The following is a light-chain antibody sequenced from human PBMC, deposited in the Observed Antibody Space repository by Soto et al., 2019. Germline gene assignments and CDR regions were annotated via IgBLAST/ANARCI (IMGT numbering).Light chain of an antibody. CDR3: QQYYSIPWS. J-gene: IGKJ1*01. V-gene: IGKV4-1*01. CDR2: WAS. Sequence: DIVMTQSPDSLAVSLGETATINCKSRQSVLFRSSNNNHLAWYQQKPRQAPKLLIYWASTRESGVPDRFSGSGSGTDFTLTISSLQAEDVAVYYCQQYYSIPWSFGQGTRVEIK. CDR1: QSVLFRSSNNNH.